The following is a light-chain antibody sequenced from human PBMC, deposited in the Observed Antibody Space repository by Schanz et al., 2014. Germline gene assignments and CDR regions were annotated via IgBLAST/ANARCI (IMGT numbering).Light chain of an antibody. CDR1: SSDIGGYSY. J-gene: IGLJ2*01. CDR3: SSYTRSDTLI. V-gene: IGLV2-14*01. CDR2: DVS. Sequence: QSALTQPASVSGSPGQSITISCTGASSDIGGYSYVSWYQQHPGKAPKVMIYDVSNRPSGVSNRFSGSKSGNTASLTISGLQAEDESDYYCSSYTRSDTLIFGGGTKLTVL.